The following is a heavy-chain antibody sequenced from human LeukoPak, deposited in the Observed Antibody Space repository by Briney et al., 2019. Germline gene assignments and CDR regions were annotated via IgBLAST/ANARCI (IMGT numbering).Heavy chain of an antibody. CDR1: GFTFSSYA. CDR2: ISSNGGST. Sequence: GGSLRLSCAASGFTFSSYAMHWVRRAPGKGLEYVSAISSNGGSTYYANSVKGRFTISRDNSKNTLYLQMGSLRAEDMAVYYCARAEYSSGWFPYWGQGTLVTVSS. D-gene: IGHD6-19*01. J-gene: IGHJ4*02. CDR3: ARAEYSSGWFPY. V-gene: IGHV3-64*01.